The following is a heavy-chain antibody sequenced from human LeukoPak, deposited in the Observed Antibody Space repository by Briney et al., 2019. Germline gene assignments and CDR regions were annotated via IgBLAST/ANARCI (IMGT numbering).Heavy chain of an antibody. V-gene: IGHV1-46*04. CDR2: ISPSGDYT. CDR3: ARDNSGWSVDY. D-gene: IGHD6-19*01. CDR1: GYTFTGYY. J-gene: IGHJ4*02. Sequence: ASVKISCKASGYTFTGYYMHWVRQAPGQGLEWMGIISPSGDYTRYAQKLQGRVSMTLDTSTSTVYMELNSLESEDTAMYYCARDNSGWSVDYWGQGTLVTVTS.